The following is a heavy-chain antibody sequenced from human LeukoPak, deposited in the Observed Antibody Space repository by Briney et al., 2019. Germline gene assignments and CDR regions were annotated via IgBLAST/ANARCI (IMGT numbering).Heavy chain of an antibody. CDR2: IYYSGST. D-gene: IGHD6-13*01. CDR3: ARGRSRSSAFDI. CDR1: GGSISSYY. Sequence: SETLSLTCTVSGGSISSYYWSWIRQPPGKGLEWIGYIYYSGSTNYNPSLKSRVTISVDTSKNQFSLKLSSVTAADTAVYYCARGRSRSSAFDIWGQGTMVTVSS. V-gene: IGHV4-59*08. J-gene: IGHJ3*02.